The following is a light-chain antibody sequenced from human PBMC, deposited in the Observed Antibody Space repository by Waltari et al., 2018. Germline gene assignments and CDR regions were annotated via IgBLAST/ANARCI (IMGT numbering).Light chain of an antibody. CDR2: DVS. CDR1: SSDIGAYNF. J-gene: IGLJ2*01. CDR3: SSYAGTYTLGL. V-gene: IGLV2-11*01. Sequence: QSALTQPRSVSGSPGESVTITCTGTSSDIGAYNFVSWYQHHPGKGPKLLIYDVSGRPSVVPERFSGSKSGNTASLTISGLQAEDEADYFCSSYAGTYTLGLFGAGTTLTV.